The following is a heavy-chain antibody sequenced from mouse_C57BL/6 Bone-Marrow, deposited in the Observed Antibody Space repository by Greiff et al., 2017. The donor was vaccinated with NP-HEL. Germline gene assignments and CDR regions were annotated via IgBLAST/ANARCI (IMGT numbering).Heavy chain of an antibody. J-gene: IGHJ1*03. Sequence: EVQLQQSGAELVKPGASVKLSCTASGFNIKDYYMPWVKQRTEQGLEWIGRIGPEDGETKYAPKFQGKATITADTSSNTAYLQLSILTSEDTAVYYCARGVYGNYDYWYFDVWGTGTTVTVSS. V-gene: IGHV14-2*01. CDR3: ARGVYGNYDYWYFDV. CDR1: GFNIKDYY. CDR2: IGPEDGET. D-gene: IGHD2-1*01.